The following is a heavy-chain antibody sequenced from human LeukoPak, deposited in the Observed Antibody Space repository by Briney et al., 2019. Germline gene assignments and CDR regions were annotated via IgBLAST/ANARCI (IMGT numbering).Heavy chain of an antibody. V-gene: IGHV6-1*01. CDR3: ARLVSGIGGVWNNRYFDY. CDR1: GDSVSSNSAA. CDR2: THYRSKWSN. J-gene: IGHJ4*02. D-gene: IGHD2-8*02. Sequence: SQTLSLTCAISGDSVSSNSAAWNWIRQSPSRGLERLGRTHYRSKWSNDYAVSVKGRITINPDTSKNQFSLQLNYVTPEDTAIYYCARLVSGIGGVWNNRYFDYWGQGTLVTVSS.